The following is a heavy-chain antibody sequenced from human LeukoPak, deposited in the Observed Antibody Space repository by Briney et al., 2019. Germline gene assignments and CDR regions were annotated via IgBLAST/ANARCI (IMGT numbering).Heavy chain of an antibody. Sequence: SETLSLTCTVSGASISSYYWSWIRQPPGKGLEWIGYVYYSGSTYYNPSLKSRVTISVDTSKNQFSLKLSSVTAADTAVYYCASDYGMDVWGQGTTVTVSS. CDR2: VYYSGST. CDR3: ASDYGMDV. CDR1: GASISSYY. V-gene: IGHV4-59*08. J-gene: IGHJ6*02.